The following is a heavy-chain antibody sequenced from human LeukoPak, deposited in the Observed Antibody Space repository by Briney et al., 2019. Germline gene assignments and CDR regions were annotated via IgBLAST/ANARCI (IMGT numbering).Heavy chain of an antibody. CDR2: FDPEDGET. Sequence: GASVKVSCKVSGYTLTELSMHWVRQAPGKGLEWMGGFDPEDGETIYAQKFQGRVTMTEDTSTDTAYMELSSLRSEDTAVYYCATAPRWLFCYGMDVWGQGTTVTVSS. V-gene: IGHV1-24*01. D-gene: IGHD3-22*01. CDR1: GYTLTELS. J-gene: IGHJ6*02. CDR3: ATAPRWLFCYGMDV.